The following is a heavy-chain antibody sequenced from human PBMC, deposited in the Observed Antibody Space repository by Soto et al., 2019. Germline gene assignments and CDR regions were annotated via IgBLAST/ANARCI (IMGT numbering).Heavy chain of an antibody. V-gene: IGHV4-34*01. Sequence: SETLSLTCAVYGGSFSGYYWSWIRQHPGKGLEWIGEINHSGSTNYNPSLKSRVTISVDTSKNQFSLKLSSVTAADTAVYYCARFKQSSYDFWSGYIYYGMDVWGQGTTVTVSS. CDR3: ARFKQSSYDFWSGYIYYGMDV. CDR2: INHSGST. J-gene: IGHJ6*02. D-gene: IGHD3-3*01. CDR1: GGSFSGYY.